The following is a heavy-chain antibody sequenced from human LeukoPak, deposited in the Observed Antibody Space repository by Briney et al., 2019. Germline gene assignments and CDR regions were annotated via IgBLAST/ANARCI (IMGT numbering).Heavy chain of an antibody. CDR1: GGSISSSNW. CDR3: AREESPITMVRGWAFDI. Sequence: SGTLSLTCAVSGGSISSSNWWSRVRQPPGKGLEWIGEIYHSGSTNYNPSLKSRVTISVDKSKNQFSLKLSSVTAADTAVYYCAREESPITMVRGWAFDIWGQGTMVTVSS. J-gene: IGHJ3*02. CDR2: IYHSGST. D-gene: IGHD3-10*01. V-gene: IGHV4-4*02.